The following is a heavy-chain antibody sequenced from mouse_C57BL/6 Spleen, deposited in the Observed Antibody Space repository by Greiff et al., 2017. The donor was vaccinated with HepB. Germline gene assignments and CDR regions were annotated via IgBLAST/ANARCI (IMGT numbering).Heavy chain of an antibody. V-gene: IGHV1-64*01. CDR1: GYTFTSYW. J-gene: IGHJ4*01. Sequence: QVQLQQPGAELVKPGASVKLSCKASGYTFTSYWMHWVKQRPGQGLEWIGMIHPNSGSTNYNEKFKSKATLTVDKSSSTAYMQLSSLTSEDSAVYNCARSGNYYGSSKAMDYWGQGTSVTVSS. CDR3: ARSGNYYGSSKAMDY. D-gene: IGHD1-1*01. CDR2: IHPNSGST.